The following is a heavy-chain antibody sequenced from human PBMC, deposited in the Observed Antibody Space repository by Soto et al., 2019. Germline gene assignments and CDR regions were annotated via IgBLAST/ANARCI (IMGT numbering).Heavy chain of an antibody. Sequence: SVKVSCKASGGTFNNYVINWVRQAPGQGLEWMGGIIPIFGTANYAQKFQGRVTITAGKSTSTAHMELNSLRSEDTAVYYCAGRCDSTSCLAHFDYWGQGTLVTVSS. J-gene: IGHJ4*02. CDR1: GGTFNNYV. D-gene: IGHD2-2*01. CDR3: AGRCDSTSCLAHFDY. V-gene: IGHV1-69*06. CDR2: IIPIFGTA.